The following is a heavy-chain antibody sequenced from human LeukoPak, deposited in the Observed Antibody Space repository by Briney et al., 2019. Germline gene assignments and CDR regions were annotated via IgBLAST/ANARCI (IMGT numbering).Heavy chain of an antibody. V-gene: IGHV1-69*01. CDR1: GGTFSSYA. D-gene: IGHD6-13*01. J-gene: IGHJ5*02. CDR3: ARHPIAADGIPNNRFDP. CDR2: IIPVFGTA. Sequence: SVKVSCKASGGTFSSYAISWVRQAPGQGLEWMGGIIPVFGTANYAQKFQGRVTITADESTSTAYMELSSLRSEDTAVYYCARHPIAADGIPNNRFDPWGQGTLVTVSS.